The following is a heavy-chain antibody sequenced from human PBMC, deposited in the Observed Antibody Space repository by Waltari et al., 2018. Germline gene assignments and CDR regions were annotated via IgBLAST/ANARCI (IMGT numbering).Heavy chain of an antibody. CDR1: GFTFSNYV. J-gene: IGHJ4*02. CDR3: ARGRATNDY. CDR2: KKQDGSEK. V-gene: IGHV3-7*01. Sequence: EVQLVESGGGLVQPGGSLRLSCAASGFTFSNYVMTWVRQAPGKGLEWVANKKQDGSEKYYGDSVKGRFNIYRDNAKNSLYLQMNSLRAEDTAVYYCARGRATNDYWGQGTLVTVSS.